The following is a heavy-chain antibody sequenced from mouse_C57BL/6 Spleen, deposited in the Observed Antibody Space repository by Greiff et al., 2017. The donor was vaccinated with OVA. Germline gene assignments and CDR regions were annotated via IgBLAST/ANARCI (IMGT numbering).Heavy chain of an antibody. J-gene: IGHJ2*01. D-gene: IGHD2-4*01. CDR1: GYTFTSYW. V-gene: IGHV1-64*01. Sequence: VQLQQSGAELVKPGASVKLSCKASGYTFTSYWMHWVKQRPGQGLEWIGMIHPNSGSTNYNEKFKSKATLTVDKSSSTAYMQLSSLTSEDSAVYYCGYDYDVRYWGQGTTLTVSS. CDR3: GYDYDVRY. CDR2: IHPNSGST.